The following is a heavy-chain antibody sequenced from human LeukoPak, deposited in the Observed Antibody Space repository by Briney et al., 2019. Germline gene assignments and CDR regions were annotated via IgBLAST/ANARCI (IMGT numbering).Heavy chain of an antibody. Sequence: GGSLRLPCAVSGFSFSHVPMHWVRQAPGKGLEYVSAISSDGGSTYYADSVKGRFTISRDNSKDTLYLQMGSLTAEDTAVYYCARGFSGTRSWGQGTLVTVSS. D-gene: IGHD6-25*01. V-gene: IGHV3-64*02. J-gene: IGHJ5*02. CDR1: GFSFSHVP. CDR3: ARGFSGTRS. CDR2: ISSDGGST.